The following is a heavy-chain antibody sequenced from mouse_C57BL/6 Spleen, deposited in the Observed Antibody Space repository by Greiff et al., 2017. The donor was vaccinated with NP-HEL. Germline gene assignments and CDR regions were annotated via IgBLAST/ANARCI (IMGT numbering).Heavy chain of an antibody. D-gene: IGHD2-4*01. CDR1: GFSLSTFGMG. CDR3: ARIVDGLRRGDYFDY. J-gene: IGHJ2*01. CDR2: IWWDDDK. Sequence: QVTLKVSGPGILQPSQTLSLTCSFSGFSLSTFGMGVGWIRQPSGKGLEWLAHIWWDDDKYYNPALKRWLTISKDTSKNQLFLKIANVDTADTATYYCARIVDGLRRGDYFDYWGQGTTLTVSS. V-gene: IGHV8-8*01.